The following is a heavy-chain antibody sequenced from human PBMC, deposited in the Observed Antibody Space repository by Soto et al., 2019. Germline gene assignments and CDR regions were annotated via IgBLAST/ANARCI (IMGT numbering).Heavy chain of an antibody. D-gene: IGHD2-15*01. CDR2: IYTSGST. V-gene: IGHV4-4*07. J-gene: IGHJ4*02. CDR1: GGSISSYY. CDR3: AREYCSGGSCSAYFDY. Sequence: TSETLSLTCTVSGGSISSYYWSWIRQPAGKGLEWIGRIYTSGSTNYNPSLKSRVTMSVDTSKNQFSRKLSSVTAADTAVYYCAREYCSGGSCSAYFDYWDQGTLVTVSS.